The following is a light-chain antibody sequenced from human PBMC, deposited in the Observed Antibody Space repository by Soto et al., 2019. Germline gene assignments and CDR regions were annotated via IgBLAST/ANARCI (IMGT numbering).Light chain of an antibody. CDR1: SSDVGGYDY. CDR2: DVT. CDR3: SSYAGNCIVL. J-gene: IGLJ2*01. Sequence: QSVLTQPPSASGSPGQSVTFSCTGTSSDVGGYDYVSWYQQYPGKAPKLLIYDVTKRPSGVPDRFSGSKSGNTASLTVSGLQAEDEADYYCSSYAGNCIVLFGGGTKLTVL. V-gene: IGLV2-8*01.